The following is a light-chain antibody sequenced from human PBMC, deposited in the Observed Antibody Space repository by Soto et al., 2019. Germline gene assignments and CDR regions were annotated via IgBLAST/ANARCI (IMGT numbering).Light chain of an antibody. CDR2: WAS. CDR1: QTVLYSSSNKNY. Sequence: IVMTPSPDSMAVSLVERATINCKSSQTVLYSSSNKNYLAWYQQKPGQPPKLLIYWASTRESGVPGRFSGSGSGTDFSLSISSLQAEDVAVYYCQQYYSSPWTFAQGTKV. CDR3: QQYYSSPWT. J-gene: IGKJ1*01. V-gene: IGKV4-1*01.